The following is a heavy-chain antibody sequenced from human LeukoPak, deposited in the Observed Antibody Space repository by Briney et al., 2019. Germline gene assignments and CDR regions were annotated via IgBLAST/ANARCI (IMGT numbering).Heavy chain of an antibody. V-gene: IGHV1-2*02. J-gene: IGHJ5*02. CDR1: GYTFTDYY. Sequence: ASVKVSCKASGYTFTDYYLHWVRQAPGQGLEWMGWIKPNSGGTNYAHKFQGRVTITRDTSLNTAYMELNRLISDDTAVYYCAREPVTGTLNCSDPWGQGALVTVPS. D-gene: IGHD6-19*01. CDR2: IKPNSGGT. CDR3: AREPVTGTLNCSDP.